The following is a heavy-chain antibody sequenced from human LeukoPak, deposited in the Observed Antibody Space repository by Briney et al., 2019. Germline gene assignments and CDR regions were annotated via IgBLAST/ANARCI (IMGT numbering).Heavy chain of an antibody. CDR1: GFTFSSYS. V-gene: IGHV3-21*01. CDR2: ISSSSSYI. J-gene: IGHJ4*02. Sequence: GGSLRLSCAASGFTFSSYSMNWVRQAPGKGLEWVSSISSSSSYIYYADSVKGRFTISRDNAKNSLYLQMNSLRAEDMAVYYCAREGVVPAASNDYWGQGTLVTVSS. CDR3: AREGVVPAASNDY. D-gene: IGHD2-2*01.